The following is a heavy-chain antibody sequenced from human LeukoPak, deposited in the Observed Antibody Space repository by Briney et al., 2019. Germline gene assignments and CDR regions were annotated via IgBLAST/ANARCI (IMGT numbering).Heavy chain of an antibody. D-gene: IGHD2-8*01. Sequence: PGGSLRLPCEASGIILSNSAMSWVRQAPGKGLEWVSAMFGATTYYADSVRGRFTLSRDNSKNTLYLQMNSLTAEDTAVYYCAMDGVSARLEKWGQGALVTVSS. CDR2: MFGATT. CDR3: AMDGVSARLEK. CDR1: GIILSNSA. J-gene: IGHJ4*02. V-gene: IGHV3-23*01.